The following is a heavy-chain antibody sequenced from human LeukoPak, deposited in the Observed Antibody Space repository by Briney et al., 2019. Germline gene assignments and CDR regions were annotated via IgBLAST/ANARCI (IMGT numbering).Heavy chain of an antibody. V-gene: IGHV4-34*01. J-gene: IGHJ3*02. CDR3: ARDPGVTAILYGAFDI. D-gene: IGHD2-21*02. CDR1: GGSFSGYY. Sequence: SETLSLTCAVYGGSFSGYYWTWIRQPPGKGLEWIGEMNHSGSANYNPSLKSRVTISVDTSKNQFSLKLSSVTAADTAVYYCARDPGVTAILYGAFDIWGQGTMVTVSS. CDR2: MNHSGSA.